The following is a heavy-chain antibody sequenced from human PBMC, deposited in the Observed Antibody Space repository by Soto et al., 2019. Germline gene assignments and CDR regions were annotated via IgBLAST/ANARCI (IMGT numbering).Heavy chain of an antibody. D-gene: IGHD5-18*01. V-gene: IGHV4-59*01. Sequence: TLSLTCTVSGGSISSYYWSWIRQPPGKGLEWIGYIYYSGSTNYNPSLKSRVTISVDTSKNQFSLKLSSVTAADTAVYYCARVNGGYSYGTSFDYWGQGTLVTVSS. J-gene: IGHJ4*02. CDR3: ARVNGGYSYGTSFDY. CDR2: IYYSGST. CDR1: GGSISSYY.